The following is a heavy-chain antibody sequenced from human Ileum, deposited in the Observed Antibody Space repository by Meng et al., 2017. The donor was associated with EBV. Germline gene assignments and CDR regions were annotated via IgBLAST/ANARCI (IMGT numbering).Heavy chain of an antibody. D-gene: IGHD2/OR15-2a*01. Sequence: HLLKSGPGSVKPSCTPSRTCTGTGASICANRSSGGGIRQPPGKSPECIVTIYSPGITYYSTSLTSQVTISVDISRNQFSLRLNSVTDADTAVYYCVRRGSENFHDYWGQGTLVTVSS. CDR1: GASICANRSS. CDR2: IYSPGIT. V-gene: IGHV4-39*01. CDR3: VRRGSENFHDY. J-gene: IGHJ4*02.